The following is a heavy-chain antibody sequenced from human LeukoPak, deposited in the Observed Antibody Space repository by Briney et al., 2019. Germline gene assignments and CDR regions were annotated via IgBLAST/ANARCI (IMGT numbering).Heavy chain of an antibody. CDR3: ARLHYGGNYGYYYYYMDV. CDR2: IYTSGST. V-gene: IGHV4-4*07. J-gene: IGHJ6*03. Sequence: SETLSLTCTVSGGSISSYYWSWIRQPAGKGLEWIGRIYTSGSTNYNPSLKSRVTMSVDTSKNQFSLKLSSVTAADTAVYYCARLHYGGNYGYYYYYMDVWGKGTTVTISS. D-gene: IGHD4-23*01. CDR1: GGSISSYY.